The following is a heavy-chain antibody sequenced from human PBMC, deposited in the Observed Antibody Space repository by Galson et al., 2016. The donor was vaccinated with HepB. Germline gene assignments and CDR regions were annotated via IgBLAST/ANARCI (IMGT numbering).Heavy chain of an antibody. CDR1: GFIFSNYW. V-gene: IGHV3-7*03. CDR2: MKHDGSEI. CDR3: ARDRWRGTSYFDS. D-gene: IGHD4-23*01. J-gene: IGHJ4*02. Sequence: SLRLSCAASGFIFSNYWLSWVRQAPGKGLEWVANMKHDGSEIYYVDSVEGRFTISRDNDKNSVFLQMNSLRAEDTAVYYCARDRWRGTSYFDSWGRGTQVSVSS.